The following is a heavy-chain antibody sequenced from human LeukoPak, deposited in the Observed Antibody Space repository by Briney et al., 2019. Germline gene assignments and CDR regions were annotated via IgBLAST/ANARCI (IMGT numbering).Heavy chain of an antibody. J-gene: IGHJ4*02. V-gene: IGHV4-4*07. CDR3: ARGYRSSSGRPDY. D-gene: IGHD5-12*01. CDR2: IYSTGST. CDR1: GGSISSYY. Sequence: SETLSLTCTVSGGSISSYYWSWIRQPAGKGLEWIGRIYSTGSTDYNPSLESRLIMSLDASRNQFSLKLSSVTAADTAVYYCARGYRSSSGRPDYWGQGTLVTVSS.